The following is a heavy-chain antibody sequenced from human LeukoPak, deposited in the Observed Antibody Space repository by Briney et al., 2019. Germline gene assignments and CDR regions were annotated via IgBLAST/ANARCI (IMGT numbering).Heavy chain of an antibody. CDR1: GFTFSSSA. D-gene: IGHD5-18*01. V-gene: IGHV3-23*01. CDR3: ARGDTALVDYYYYMDV. J-gene: IGHJ6*03. Sequence: GGSLRLSCTTSGFTFSSSAMSWVRQAPGKGLEWVSDINSSGGRTYYADSVKGRFTVSGDNAKNSLYLQMNSLRAEDTAVYYCARGDTALVDYYYYMDVWGKGTTVTISS. CDR2: INSSGGRT.